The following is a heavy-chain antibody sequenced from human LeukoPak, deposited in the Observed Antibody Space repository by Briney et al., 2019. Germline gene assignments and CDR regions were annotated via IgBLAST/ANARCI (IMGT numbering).Heavy chain of an antibody. CDR1: GFTFSSYS. J-gene: IGHJ4*02. CDR3: ASPSGNYGDYDY. CDR2: ISSSSSYI. D-gene: IGHD4-17*01. Sequence: PGGSLRLSCAASGFTFSSYSMNWVRQAPWKGLEWVSSISSSSSYIYYADSVKGRFTISRDNAKNSLYLQMNSLRAEDTAVYYCASPSGNYGDYDYWGQGTLVTVSS. V-gene: IGHV3-21*01.